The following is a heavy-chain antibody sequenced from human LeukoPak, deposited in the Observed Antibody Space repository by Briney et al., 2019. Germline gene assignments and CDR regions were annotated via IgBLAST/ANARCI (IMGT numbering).Heavy chain of an antibody. D-gene: IGHD3-22*01. CDR3: ARGYYYGSSGYYIDY. J-gene: IGHJ4*02. CDR2: IYYSGST. V-gene: IGHV4-59*01. Sequence: SETLSLTCTVSGGSISSYYWSWIRQPPGKGLEWIGYIYYSGSTDYNPSLKSRVTISVDASKNQFSLKLSSVTAADTAVYYCARGYYYGSSGYYIDYWGQGTLVTVSS. CDR1: GGSISSYY.